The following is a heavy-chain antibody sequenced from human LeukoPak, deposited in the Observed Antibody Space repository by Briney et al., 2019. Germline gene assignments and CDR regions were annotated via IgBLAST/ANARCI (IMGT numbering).Heavy chain of an antibody. J-gene: IGHJ4*02. V-gene: IGHV4-38-2*02. CDR3: ARGGFPLDY. CDR2: IYHSGST. D-gene: IGHD5-12*01. CDR1: GYSISSGYY. Sequence: SETLSLTCTVSGYSISSGYYWGWIRQPPGKGLEWIGSIYHSGSTYYNPALKSRVTISVDTTKNQFSLKLSSVTAADTAVYYCARGGFPLDYWGQGTLVTVSS.